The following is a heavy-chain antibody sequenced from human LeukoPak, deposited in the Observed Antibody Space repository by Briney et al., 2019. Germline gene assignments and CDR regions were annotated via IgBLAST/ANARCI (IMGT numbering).Heavy chain of an antibody. D-gene: IGHD5-18*01. CDR2: INPNSGGT. V-gene: IGHV1-2*02. CDR3: ARGGDTASVGLLNWFDP. Sequence: ASVKVSCKASGYTFTGYYMHWVRQAPGQGLEWMGWINPNSGGTNYAQKFQGRVTMTRDTSISTAYMELSRLRSDDTAVYYCARGGDTASVGLLNWFDPWGQGTLVTVSS. CDR1: GYTFTGYY. J-gene: IGHJ5*02.